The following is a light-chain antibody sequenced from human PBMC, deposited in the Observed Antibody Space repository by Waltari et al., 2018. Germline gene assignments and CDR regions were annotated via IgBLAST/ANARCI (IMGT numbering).Light chain of an antibody. V-gene: IGLV1-51*02. CDR3: GTWDSSLSGAV. Sequence: QSVLTQPPSVSSAPGPRVTIPCPCGIPNTWNNYVSWYRQFPGTAPKLLIYENTERPSGSPGRFSGSKSGTSATLDITGLQAGDEADYYCGTWDSSLSGAVFGGGTHLTVL. CDR2: ENT. J-gene: IGLJ7*01. CDR1: IPNTWNNY.